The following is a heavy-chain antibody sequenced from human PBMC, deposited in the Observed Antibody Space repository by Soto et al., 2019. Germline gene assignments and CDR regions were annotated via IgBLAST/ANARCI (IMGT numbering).Heavy chain of an antibody. Sequence: ASVKVSCKASGYTFTGYYMHWVRQAPGQGREWMGLINPNRGGTNYSQKFQGWVTMTRDTSISTAYMELSRLRSDDTAVYYCAGTSGAHLARIPGAFDIWGQGTXVTVSS. V-gene: IGHV1-2*04. J-gene: IGHJ3*02. CDR3: AGTSGAHLARIPGAFDI. D-gene: IGHD2-8*02. CDR1: GYTFTGYY. CDR2: INPNRGGT.